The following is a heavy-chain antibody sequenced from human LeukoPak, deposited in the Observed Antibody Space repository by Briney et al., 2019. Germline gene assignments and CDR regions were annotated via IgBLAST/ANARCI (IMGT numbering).Heavy chain of an antibody. D-gene: IGHD6-13*01. V-gene: IGHV3-23*01. J-gene: IGHJ4*02. Sequence: PGRSLRLSCAASGFTSSSYGMHWVRQAPGKGLEWVSAISGSGGSTYYADSVKGRFTISRDNSKNTLYLQMNSLRAEDTAVYYCAKVGWQQLVREDDYWGQGTLVTVSS. CDR1: GFTSSSYG. CDR2: ISGSGGST. CDR3: AKVGWQQLVREDDY.